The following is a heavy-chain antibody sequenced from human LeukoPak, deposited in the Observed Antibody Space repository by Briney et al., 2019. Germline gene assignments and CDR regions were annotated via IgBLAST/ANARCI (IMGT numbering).Heavy chain of an antibody. J-gene: IGHJ4*02. CDR1: GYTFTSYY. CDR2: INPSGGST. Sequence: ASVKVSCKASGYTFTSYYMHWVRQAPGQGLEWMGIINPSGGSTSHAQKFQGRVTMTRDTSTSTVYMELSSLRSEDTAVYYCARSAGKFHKIDYWGQGTLVTVSS. D-gene: IGHD6-13*01. CDR3: ARSAGKFHKIDY. V-gene: IGHV1-46*03.